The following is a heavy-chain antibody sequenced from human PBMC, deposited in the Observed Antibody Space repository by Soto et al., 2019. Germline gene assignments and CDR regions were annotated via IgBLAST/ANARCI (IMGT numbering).Heavy chain of an antibody. J-gene: IGHJ3*02. V-gene: IGHV3-74*01. CDR2: INSDGSST. Sequence: PGGSLRLSCAASGFTFSSYWMHWVRQAPGKGLVWVSRINSDGSSTSYADSVKGRFTISRDNAKNTLYLQMNSLRAEDTAVYYCARGEYCSGGSCYDKWGAFDIWGQGTMVTVSS. D-gene: IGHD2-15*01. CDR3: ARGEYCSGGSCYDKWGAFDI. CDR1: GFTFSSYW.